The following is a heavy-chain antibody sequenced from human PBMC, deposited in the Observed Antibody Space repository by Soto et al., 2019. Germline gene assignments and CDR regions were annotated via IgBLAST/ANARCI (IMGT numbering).Heavy chain of an antibody. D-gene: IGHD2-15*01. CDR1: GGTFSSYS. CDR2: IIPIFGTA. Sequence: SVKVSCKGSGGTFSSYSISWVLQAPGQGLEWMGGIIPIFGTANYAQKFQGRVTITADESTSTAYMELSSLRSEDTAVYYCARARHGYCSGGSCYRFDYWGQGTLVTVSS. V-gene: IGHV1-69*13. CDR3: ARARHGYCSGGSCYRFDY. J-gene: IGHJ4*02.